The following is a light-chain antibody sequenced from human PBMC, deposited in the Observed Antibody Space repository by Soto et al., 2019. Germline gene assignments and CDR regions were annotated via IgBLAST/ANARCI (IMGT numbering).Light chain of an antibody. V-gene: IGKV3-11*01. Sequence: EIVLTQSPATLSLSPGERATLSCRASQSVSSYLAWYQQKPGQAPRLLIYDASNRATGIPARFSGSGSGTDFTLTISRREPEDFAVYYWQQRRNWPPLTFGGGTKVEIK. J-gene: IGKJ4*01. CDR1: QSVSSY. CDR2: DAS. CDR3: QQRRNWPPLT.